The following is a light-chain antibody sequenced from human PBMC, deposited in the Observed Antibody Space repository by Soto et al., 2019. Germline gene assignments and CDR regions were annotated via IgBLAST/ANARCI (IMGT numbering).Light chain of an antibody. CDR1: QSVTNNY. CDR2: GAS. V-gene: IGKV3-20*01. CDR3: LQYSSSPPLT. J-gene: IGKJ4*01. Sequence: EIVLTQSPGTLSLSPGERATLSCRASQSVTNNYLAWYQQKPGQAPRLLIYGASRRATGIPDRFSGSGSGTDFTLTISRMEPEDFAVYWCLQYSSSPPLTFGGGTKVEIK.